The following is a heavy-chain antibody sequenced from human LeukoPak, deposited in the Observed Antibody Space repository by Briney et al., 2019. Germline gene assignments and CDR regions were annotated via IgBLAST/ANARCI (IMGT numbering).Heavy chain of an antibody. J-gene: IGHJ4*02. D-gene: IGHD6-19*01. CDR1: GLTFSSYS. CDR2: ISSSSSYI. Sequence: GGSLRLSCAASGLTFSSYSMNWVRQAPGKGLEWVSSISSSSSYIYYADSVKGRFTISRDNAKNSLYLQMNSLRAEDTAVYYCARDRRWLEPYFDYWGQGTLVTVSS. V-gene: IGHV3-21*01. CDR3: ARDRRWLEPYFDY.